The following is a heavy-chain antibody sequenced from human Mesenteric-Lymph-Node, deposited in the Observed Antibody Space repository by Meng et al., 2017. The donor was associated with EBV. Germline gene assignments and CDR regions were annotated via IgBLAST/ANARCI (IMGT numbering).Heavy chain of an antibody. J-gene: IGHJ4*02. CDR1: GYTFIGYY. CDR3: AREIRYDYVWGTSFDY. D-gene: IGHD3-16*01. Sequence: QVQLVQSVSEVKKPGASVKVSCKASGYTFIGYYIHWVRQAPGQGPEWMGRINPNGGATKYPQKFQGRVTMTRDTSISTAYMEVSSLRSDDTAVYYCAREIRYDYVWGTSFDYWGQGTLVTVSS. CDR2: INPNGGAT. V-gene: IGHV1-2*06.